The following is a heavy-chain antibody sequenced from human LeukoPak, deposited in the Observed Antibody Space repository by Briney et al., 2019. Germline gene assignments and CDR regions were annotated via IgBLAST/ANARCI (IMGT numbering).Heavy chain of an antibody. J-gene: IGHJ4*02. D-gene: IGHD4-17*01. CDR3: AGGYGDYTFQY. CDR1: GFSFSTYW. V-gene: IGHV3-74*01. Sequence: GGSLRLSCAASGFSFSTYWMHWVRQAPGKELVWVPRINSYATITNYADSVKGRVTISRDNAKKTLYMQMDSLRAEDTAVYYCAGGYGDYTFQYWGQGTLVTVSS. CDR2: INSYATIT.